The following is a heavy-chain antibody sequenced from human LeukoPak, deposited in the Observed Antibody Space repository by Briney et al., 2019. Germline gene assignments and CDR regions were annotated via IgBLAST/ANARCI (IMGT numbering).Heavy chain of an antibody. CDR1: GGTFSSYA. V-gene: IGHV1-69*05. CDR2: IIPIFGAA. CDR3: AREDPAIAVAGYNWFDP. D-gene: IGHD6-19*01. Sequence: SVKVSCKASGGTFSSYAISWVRQAPGQGLEWMGGIIPIFGAANYAQKFQGRVTITTDESTSTAYMELSSLRSEDTAVYYCAREDPAIAVAGYNWFDPWGQGTLVTVSS. J-gene: IGHJ5*02.